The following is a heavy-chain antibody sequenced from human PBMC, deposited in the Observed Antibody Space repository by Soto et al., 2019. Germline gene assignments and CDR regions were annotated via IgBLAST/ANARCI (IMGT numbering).Heavy chain of an antibody. CDR2: MNPNSGNT. CDR3: ARERSAAGTGWFDP. D-gene: IGHD6-13*01. CDR1: GYTFTSYD. Sequence: QVQLVQSGAEVKKPGASVKVSCKASGYTFTSYDINWVRQATGQGLEWMGWMNPNSGNTGYAQKVQGRVTMTRNTSISTAYMELSSLRSEATAVYYCARERSAAGTGWFDPWCQGTLVTVSS. V-gene: IGHV1-8*01. J-gene: IGHJ5*02.